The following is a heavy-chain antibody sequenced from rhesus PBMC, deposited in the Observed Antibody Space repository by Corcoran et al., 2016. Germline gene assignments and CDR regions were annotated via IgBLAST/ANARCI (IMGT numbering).Heavy chain of an antibody. D-gene: IGHD3-28*01. V-gene: IGHV4S9*01. CDR3: SRRYYGDY. CDR1: GGSSSDSYD. Sequence: QVQLQESGPGLVKPSETLSLTCAVAGGSSSDSYDWNWIRQPPGKGLEWIGNSYGAATYYNPSLQSRVTISKDTSKSQLFLILSSVTAADTAVYYCSRRYYGDYWGQGVLVTVSS. J-gene: IGHJ4*01. CDR2: SYGAAT.